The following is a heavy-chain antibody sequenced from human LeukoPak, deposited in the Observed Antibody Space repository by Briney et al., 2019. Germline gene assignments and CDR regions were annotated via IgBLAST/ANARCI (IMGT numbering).Heavy chain of an antibody. CDR2: ISSSSSYI. CDR1: GFTFSSYS. CDR3: ARATICSSTSCYLPPYYYYYYMDV. V-gene: IGHV3-21*01. Sequence: PGGSLRLSCAASGFTFSSYSMNWVRQAPGKGLEWVSCISSSSSYIYYADSVKGRFTISRDNAKNSLYLQMNSLRVEDTAVYYCARATICSSTSCYLPPYYYYYYMDVWGKGTTVTVSS. J-gene: IGHJ6*03. D-gene: IGHD2-2*01.